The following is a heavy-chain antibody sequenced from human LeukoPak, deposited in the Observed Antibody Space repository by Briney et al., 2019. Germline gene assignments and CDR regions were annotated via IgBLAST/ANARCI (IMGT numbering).Heavy chain of an antibody. V-gene: IGHV1-2*02. CDR3: APTAEAYTSWWKV. D-gene: IGHD3-16*01. Sequence: GASVKVSCKASGYMFTDDYMHWVRQAPGQGLEFMGWINPDSGFTNYAQKFKGRVTMTRDTSISTAYLEVRSQTSDDTAVYYCAPTAEAYTSWWKVWGQGTLVTVSS. CDR2: INPDSGFT. CDR1: GYMFTDDY. J-gene: IGHJ4*02.